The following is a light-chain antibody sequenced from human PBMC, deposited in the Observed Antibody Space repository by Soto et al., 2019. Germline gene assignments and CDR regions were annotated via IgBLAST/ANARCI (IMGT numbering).Light chain of an antibody. Sequence: QSALTQPPSVSEAPSQRVTISCSGSSSNIGNNDVDWYQKLPGKPPKLLIYHDDLLPSGVSDRFSGSKSGTSASLAISGLQSEDEADYYCVTWDDSLKGHVFGGGTKVTVL. CDR3: VTWDDSLKGHV. J-gene: IGLJ3*02. V-gene: IGLV1-36*01. CDR1: SSNIGNND. CDR2: HDD.